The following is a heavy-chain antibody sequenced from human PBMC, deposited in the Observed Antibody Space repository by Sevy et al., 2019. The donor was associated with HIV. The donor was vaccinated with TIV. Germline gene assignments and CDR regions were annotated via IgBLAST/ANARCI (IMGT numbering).Heavy chain of an antibody. Sequence: ASVKVSCKASGYSFTSYGISWVRQAPGQGLEWMGWISGFNGNTKYAQNFQGRVTMTTDTSTSTAYVELRGLRSDDTGVYHCARSDRFHDSSGYYPSLDYWGQGTLVTVSS. CDR1: GYSFTSYG. D-gene: IGHD3-22*01. CDR3: ARSDRFHDSSGYYPSLDY. CDR2: ISGFNGNT. J-gene: IGHJ4*02. V-gene: IGHV1-18*01.